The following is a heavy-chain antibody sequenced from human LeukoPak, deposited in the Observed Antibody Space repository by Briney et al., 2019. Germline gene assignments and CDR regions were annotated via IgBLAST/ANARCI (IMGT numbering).Heavy chain of an antibody. J-gene: IGHJ5*02. D-gene: IGHD3-22*01. CDR3: ARVGYYDSSGYKWFDP. CDR2: IYTSGST. Sequence: SETLSLTCTVSGGSISSYYWTWIRQPAGKGLEWIGRIYTSGSTNYNPSLKSRVTISVDTSKNQFSLKLSSVTAADTAVYYCARVGYYDSSGYKWFDPWGQGTLVTVSS. CDR1: GGSISSYY. V-gene: IGHV4-4*07.